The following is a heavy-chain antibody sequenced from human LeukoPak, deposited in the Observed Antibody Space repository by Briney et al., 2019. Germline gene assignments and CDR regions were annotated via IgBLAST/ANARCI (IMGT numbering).Heavy chain of an antibody. CDR3: ARGGNWNYDASFDY. CDR1: GGSISSYY. V-gene: IGHV4-59*01. D-gene: IGHD1-7*01. J-gene: IGHJ4*02. CDR2: IYYSGST. Sequence: SETLSLTCTVSGGSISSYYWSWIRQPPGKGLEWIGYIYYSGSTNYNPSLKSRVAISVDTSKNQFSLKLSSVTAADTAVYYCARGGNWNYDASFDYWGQGTLVTVSS.